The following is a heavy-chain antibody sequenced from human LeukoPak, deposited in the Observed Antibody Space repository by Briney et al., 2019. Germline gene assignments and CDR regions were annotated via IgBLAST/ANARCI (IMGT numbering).Heavy chain of an antibody. CDR3: ARGEVGSIVGLGY. CDR2: TYPSGST. Sequence: SSETLSLTCSVSGYSISSGNYWGWIRQPPGKTLEWIGSTYPSGSTQLHPSLPGRVTMSVDTSKNQFFLNLSSVTATDTAVYYCARGEVGSIVGLGYWGQGILVTVSS. J-gene: IGHJ4*02. CDR1: GYSISSGNY. D-gene: IGHD2/OR15-2a*01. V-gene: IGHV4-38-2*02.